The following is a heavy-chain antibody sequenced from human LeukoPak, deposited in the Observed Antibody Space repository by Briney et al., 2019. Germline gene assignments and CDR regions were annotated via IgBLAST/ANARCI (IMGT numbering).Heavy chain of an antibody. Sequence: PSETLSLTCTVSGCSITGYHWSWIRQPPGKGLELIGYNYSSGSTEYKPSLKSRATISADTSKNQFSLKLTSVTAADTAIYYCARRNDFDIWGQGTMVTVSS. V-gene: IGHV4-4*08. CDR1: GCSITGYH. CDR3: ARRNDFDI. J-gene: IGHJ3*02. CDR2: NYSSGST.